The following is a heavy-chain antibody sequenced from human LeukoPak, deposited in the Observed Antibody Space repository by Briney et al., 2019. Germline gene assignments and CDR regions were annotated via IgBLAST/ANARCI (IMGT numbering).Heavy chain of an antibody. V-gene: IGHV3-23*01. J-gene: IGHJ4*02. CDR3: PKDDSYCSSTTCYIDYFDF. D-gene: IGHD2-2*02. Sequence: GGSLRLSCAASGFTFSTYAMSWVRQAPGKGLEWVSSITGSGASTYYADSVKGRFTLSRDNSKNTLYLQMNSLRAEDTAVYFCPKDDSYCSSTTCYIDYFDFWGQGTLVTVSS. CDR2: ITGSGAST. CDR1: GFTFSTYA.